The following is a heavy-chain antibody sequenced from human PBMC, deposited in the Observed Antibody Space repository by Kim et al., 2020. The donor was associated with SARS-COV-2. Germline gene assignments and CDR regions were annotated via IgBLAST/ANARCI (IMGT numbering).Heavy chain of an antibody. CDR2: INHSGST. J-gene: IGHJ4*02. V-gene: IGHV4-34*01. CDR3: ARGRGYPSKKSGSYYFDY. CDR1: GGSFSGYY. D-gene: IGHD1-26*01. Sequence: SETLSLTCAVYGGSFSGYYWSWIRQPPGKGLEWIGEINHSGSTNYNPSLKSRVTISVDTSKNQFSLKLSSVTAADTAVYYCARGRGYPSKKSGSYYFDYWGQGTLVTVSS.